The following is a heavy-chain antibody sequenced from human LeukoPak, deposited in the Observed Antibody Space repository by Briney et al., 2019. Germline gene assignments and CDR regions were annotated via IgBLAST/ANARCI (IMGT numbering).Heavy chain of an antibody. Sequence: GGSLRLSCVASGFTFTRFAMNWVRQAPGKGLEWVSSISDSGSTTYYTDSVKGRFTISRDNSKNTLYLQMNSLRAEDTAVYYCAKDRDTSGWFSYYFDYWGQGTLVTVSS. D-gene: IGHD6-19*01. CDR1: GFTFTRFA. CDR3: AKDRDTSGWFSYYFDY. CDR2: ISDSGSTT. V-gene: IGHV3-23*01. J-gene: IGHJ4*02.